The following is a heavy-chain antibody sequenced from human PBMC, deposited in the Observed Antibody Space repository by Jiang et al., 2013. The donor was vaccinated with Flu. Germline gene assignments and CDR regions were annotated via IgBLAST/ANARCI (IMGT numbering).Heavy chain of an antibody. CDR2: INPSGGST. V-gene: IGHV1-46*01. Sequence: SVKVSCKASGYTFTSYYMHWVRQAPGQGLEWMGIINPSGGSTSYAQKFQGRVTMTRDTSTSTVYMELSSLRSEDTAVYYCARAAYYYDSSGYYFRLDWFDPWGQGTLVTVSS. D-gene: IGHD3-22*01. CDR1: GYTFTSYY. J-gene: IGHJ5*02. CDR3: ARAAYYYDSSGYYFRLDWFDP.